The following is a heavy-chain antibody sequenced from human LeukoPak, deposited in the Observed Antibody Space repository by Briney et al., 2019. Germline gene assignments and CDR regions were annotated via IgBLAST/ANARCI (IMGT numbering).Heavy chain of an antibody. CDR2: IYSGGST. J-gene: IGHJ3*02. Sequence: GGSLRLSCAASGFTVSSNYMSWVRQAPGKGLEWVSIIYSGGSTYYADSVRGRFTISRDNSKNTLYLLMNSLRAEDTAVYYCAKDAYSSSSGFGLDAFDIWGQGTTVTVSS. CDR3: AKDAYSSSSGFGLDAFDI. D-gene: IGHD6-6*01. V-gene: IGHV3-66*01. CDR1: GFTVSSNY.